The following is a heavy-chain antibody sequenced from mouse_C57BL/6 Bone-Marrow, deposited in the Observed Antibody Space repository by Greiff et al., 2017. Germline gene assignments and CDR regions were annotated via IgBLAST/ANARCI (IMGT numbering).Heavy chain of an antibody. D-gene: IGHD1-1*01. Sequence: QVQLQQPGAELVRPGTSVKLSCKASGYTFTSYWMHWVKQRPGQGLEWIGVIDPSDSYTNYNQKFKGKATLTVDTSSSTAYIQLSSLTSEDSAVYYCAREGYYYGSTWFAYWGQGTLVTVSA. J-gene: IGHJ3*01. CDR3: AREGYYYGSTWFAY. CDR2: IDPSDSYT. CDR1: GYTFTSYW. V-gene: IGHV1-59*01.